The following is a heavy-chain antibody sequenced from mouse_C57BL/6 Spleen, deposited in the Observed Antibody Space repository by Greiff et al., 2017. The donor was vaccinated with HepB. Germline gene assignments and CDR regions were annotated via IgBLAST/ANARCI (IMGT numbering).Heavy chain of an antibody. J-gene: IGHJ4*01. CDR3: ARGGGSRYAMDY. V-gene: IGHV1-55*01. D-gene: IGHD1-1*01. Sequence: QVQLQQPGAELVKPGASVKMSCKASGYTFTSYWITWVKQRPGQGLEWIGDIYPGSGSTNYNEKFKSMATLTVDTSSSTAYMQLSSLTSEDSAVYYCARGGGSRYAMDYWGQGTSVTVSS. CDR2: IYPGSGST. CDR1: GYTFTSYW.